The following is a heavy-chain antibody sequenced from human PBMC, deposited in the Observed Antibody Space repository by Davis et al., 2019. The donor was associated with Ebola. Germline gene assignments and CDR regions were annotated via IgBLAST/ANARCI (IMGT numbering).Heavy chain of an antibody. CDR3: ARWSILGQ. J-gene: IGHJ4*02. CDR2: ISSGSFTI. D-gene: IGHD3-3*01. Sequence: GESLKISCAASGTTFSSYSMNWVRQAPGKGLEWVAFISSGSFTIHYADSVKGRFTISRDNAKNSLFLQMNSLRDEETAVYYCARWSILGQWGQGTLVTVSS. CDR1: GTTFSSYS. V-gene: IGHV3-48*02.